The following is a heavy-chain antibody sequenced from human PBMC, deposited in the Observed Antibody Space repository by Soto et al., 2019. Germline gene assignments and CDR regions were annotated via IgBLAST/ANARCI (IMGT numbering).Heavy chain of an antibody. V-gene: IGHV3-11*06. CDR2: ISSSSSYT. CDR3: ARIHSSGWLFTDY. CDR1: GFTFSDYY. Sequence: GGSLRLSCAASGFTFSDYYMSWIRQAPGKGLEWVSYISSSSSYTNYADSVKGRFTISRDNAKNSLYLQMNSLRAEDTAVYYCARIHSSGWLFTDYWGQGTLVTV. J-gene: IGHJ4*02. D-gene: IGHD6-19*01.